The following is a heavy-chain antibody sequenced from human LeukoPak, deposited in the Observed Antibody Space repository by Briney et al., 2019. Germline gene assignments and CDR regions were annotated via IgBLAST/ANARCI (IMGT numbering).Heavy chain of an antibody. CDR3: ARDRGGKAARFDY. V-gene: IGHV3-53*01. Sequence: GSLRLSCAASGFTVSSNYMSWVRQAPGKGLEWVSVIYSGGSTYYADSVKGRFTISRDNSKNTLYLQMNSLRAEDTAVYYCARDRGGKAARFDYWGQGTLVTVSS. CDR1: GFTVSSNY. D-gene: IGHD6-6*01. CDR2: IYSGGST. J-gene: IGHJ4*02.